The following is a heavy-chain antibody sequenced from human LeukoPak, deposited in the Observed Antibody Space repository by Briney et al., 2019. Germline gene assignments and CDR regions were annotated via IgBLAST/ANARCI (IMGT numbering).Heavy chain of an antibody. D-gene: IGHD2-15*01. Sequence: GGSLRLSCAASGFTFSRHWMHWVRQAPGKGLVWVSRMDSDGGYINYADSVRGRFTISRDNAKNTLYLQMNSLRAEDTAVYYCGCSGGSSPGYWGPGTLAIVSS. J-gene: IGHJ4*02. CDR1: GFTFSRHW. V-gene: IGHV3-74*01. CDR2: MDSDGGYI. CDR3: GCSGGSSPGY.